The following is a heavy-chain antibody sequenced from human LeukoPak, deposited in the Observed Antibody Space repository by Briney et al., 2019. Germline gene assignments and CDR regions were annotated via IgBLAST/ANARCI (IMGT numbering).Heavy chain of an antibody. Sequence: GGSLRLSCAASGFTFSTYAMSWVRQAPGKGLEWVSAISGSGGNTYYAASVKGRFTISRDNSKNTVYLQMNSLRVEDTAVYYCAKIAVAGTSDYWGQGTLVTVSS. J-gene: IGHJ4*02. CDR3: AKIAVAGTSDY. CDR1: GFTFSTYA. CDR2: ISGSGGNT. V-gene: IGHV3-23*01. D-gene: IGHD6-19*01.